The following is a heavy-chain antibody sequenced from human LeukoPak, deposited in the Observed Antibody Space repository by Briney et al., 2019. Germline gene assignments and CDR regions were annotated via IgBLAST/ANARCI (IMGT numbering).Heavy chain of an antibody. D-gene: IGHD2-2*01. CDR1: RFTFSSYT. CDR3: ASMPSTEIYYFYYMDV. CDR2: ISANAVST. Sequence: GRSLRLSCADSRFTFSSYTMNWVRQAPGKGLEWVSGISANAVSTYYAVSVKGRFTISRDNSKNTLYLHMDRLGTEDTAVYYCASMPSTEIYYFYYMDVWGKGTTVTVSS. J-gene: IGHJ6*03. V-gene: IGHV3-23*01.